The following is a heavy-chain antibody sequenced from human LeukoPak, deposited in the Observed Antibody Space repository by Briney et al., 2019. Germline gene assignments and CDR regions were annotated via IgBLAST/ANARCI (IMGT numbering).Heavy chain of an antibody. CDR1: GYTFTSYG. CDR2: ISAYNGNT. D-gene: IGHD3-9*01. Sequence: ASVKVSCKASGYTFTSYGISWVRQAPGQGLERMGWISAYNGNTNYAQKLQGRVTMTTDTSTSTAYMELRSLRSDDTAVYYCARDRSRLRYFDWLSSRNWFDPWGQGTLVTVSS. CDR3: ARDRSRLRYFDWLSSRNWFDP. V-gene: IGHV1-18*01. J-gene: IGHJ5*02.